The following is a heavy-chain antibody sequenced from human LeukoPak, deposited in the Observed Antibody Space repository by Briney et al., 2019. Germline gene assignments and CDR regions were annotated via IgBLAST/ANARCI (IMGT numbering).Heavy chain of an antibody. CDR2: IIPIFGTA. CDR3: ARGAFCSSNSLVCNMDV. J-gene: IGHJ6*03. Sequence: SVKVSCKASGGTFSSYAISWVRQAPGQGLEWMGGIIPIFGTANYAQKFQGRVTITADESTSTAYMELSSLRSEDTAVYYCARGAFCSSNSLVCNMDVWGKGTTVTVSS. D-gene: IGHD2-2*01. V-gene: IGHV1-69*13. CDR1: GGTFSSYA.